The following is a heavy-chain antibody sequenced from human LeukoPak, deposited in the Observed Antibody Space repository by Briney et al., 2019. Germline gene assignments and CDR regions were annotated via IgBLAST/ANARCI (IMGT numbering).Heavy chain of an antibody. D-gene: IGHD3-22*01. CDR2: INHSGST. J-gene: IGHJ5*02. V-gene: IGHV4-34*01. CDR3: ARGLSYYYDSSGYPNGFDP. CDR1: GGSFSGYY. Sequence: PSETLSLTGAVYGGSFSGYYWSWIRQPPGKGLEWIGEINHSGSTNYNPSLKSRVTISVDTSMNQFSLKLSSVTAADTAVYYCARGLSYYYDSSGYPNGFDPWGQGTLVTVSS.